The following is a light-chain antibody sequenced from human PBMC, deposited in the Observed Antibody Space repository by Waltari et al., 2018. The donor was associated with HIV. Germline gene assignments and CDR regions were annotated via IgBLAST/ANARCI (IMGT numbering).Light chain of an antibody. J-gene: IGKJ1*01. V-gene: IGKV1-39*01. CDR3: QQYFWSPWT. CDR1: QSITTF. CDR2: AAS. Sequence: DIQMTQSPSSLSASIGDKVTITCRASQSITTFLNWYQQKPGKAPKLLIYAASSLQGGVPDRFSGSGSGTDFTLTINNLQAEDVAVYYCQQYFWSPWTFGQGTKV.